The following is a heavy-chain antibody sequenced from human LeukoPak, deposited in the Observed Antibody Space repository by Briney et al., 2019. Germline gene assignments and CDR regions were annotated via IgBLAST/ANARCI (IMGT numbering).Heavy chain of an antibody. V-gene: IGHV1-18*01. J-gene: IGHJ6*02. Sequence: ASVKVSCKASGYTFTSYGISWVRQAPGQGLEWMGWIGGYKGNTNYAQKLQGRVTMTTDTSSSTAYMELRSLRSDDTAVYYCARGYYDSGGYYYYYYGMDVWGQGTTVTVSS. CDR2: IGGYKGNT. D-gene: IGHD3-22*01. CDR1: GYTFTSYG. CDR3: ARGYYDSGGYYYYYYGMDV.